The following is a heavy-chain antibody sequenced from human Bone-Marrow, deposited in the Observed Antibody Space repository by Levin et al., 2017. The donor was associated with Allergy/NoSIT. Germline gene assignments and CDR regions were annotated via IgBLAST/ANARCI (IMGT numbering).Heavy chain of an antibody. J-gene: IGHJ4*02. CDR1: GFTFSSHW. CDR2: INEDGSEK. V-gene: IGHV3-7*01. Sequence: LSLTCAASGFTFSSHWMTWVRQAPGKGLEWVANINEDGSEKYYVDSVKGRFTISRDNAKNSMYLQMNSLRAEDTAVYYCARDVGCSGGTCYSYYDFWGQGTLVIVSS. CDR3: ARDVGCSGGTCYSYYDF. D-gene: IGHD2-15*01.